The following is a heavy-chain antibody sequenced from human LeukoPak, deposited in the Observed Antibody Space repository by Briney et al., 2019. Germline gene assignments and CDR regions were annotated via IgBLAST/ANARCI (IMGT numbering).Heavy chain of an antibody. CDR2: IYYNGTT. D-gene: IGHD6-25*01. CDR1: GGSISRYS. CDR3: ARTRLLPHYFDY. V-gene: IGHV4-59*01. Sequence: SETLSLTCTVSGGSISRYSWSWIRQPPGKGLEWIGYIYYNGTTNYNPSLKSRVTISLDTSKNQFSLKLSSATAADTAVYFCARTRLLPHYFDYWSQGTLVTVSS. J-gene: IGHJ4*02.